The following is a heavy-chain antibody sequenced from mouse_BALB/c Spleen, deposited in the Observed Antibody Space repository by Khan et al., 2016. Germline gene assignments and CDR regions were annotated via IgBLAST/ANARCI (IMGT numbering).Heavy chain of an antibody. V-gene: IGHV9-1*02. D-gene: IGHD3-1*01. Sequence: QIQLVQSGPEVKKPGETVKISCKASGYAFTNYGMNWVKQAPGKGLKWMGWIKTYSGEATYAADFKGRFAFPLESSASTSFLQINSLKNEDMATYFWSRRRLLDLYDAMDYWGQGTSVTVSS. CDR2: IKTYSGEA. CDR1: GYAFTNYG. J-gene: IGHJ4*01. CDR3: SRRRLLDLYDAMDY.